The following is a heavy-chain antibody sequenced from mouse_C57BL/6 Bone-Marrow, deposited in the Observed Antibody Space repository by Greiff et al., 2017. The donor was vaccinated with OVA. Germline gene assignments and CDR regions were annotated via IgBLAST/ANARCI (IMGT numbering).Heavy chain of an antibody. Sequence: QVQLQQSGAELARPGASVKLSCKASGYTFTSYGISWVKQRTGQGLEWIGEIYPRSGNTYYNEKFKGKATLTADKYSSTASLAIRSLISEYAAFDFCERTFGPYYFDDWGQGTTLTDSS. J-gene: IGHJ2*01. CDR3: ERTFGPYYFDD. V-gene: IGHV1-81*01. CDR1: GYTFTSYG. CDR2: IYPRSGNT.